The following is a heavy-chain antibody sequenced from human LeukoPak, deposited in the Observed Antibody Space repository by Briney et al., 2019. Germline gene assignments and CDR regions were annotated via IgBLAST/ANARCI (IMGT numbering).Heavy chain of an antibody. CDR2: IIPIFGTA. CDR1: GGTFSSYA. V-gene: IGHV1-69*13. CDR3: ATDLGWELHRGDAFDI. J-gene: IGHJ3*02. D-gene: IGHD1-26*01. Sequence: ASVKVSCKASGGTFSSYAISWVRQAPGQGLEWMGGIIPIFGTANYAQKFQGRVTITADESTSTAYMELSSLRSEDTAVYYCATDLGWELHRGDAFDIWGQGTMVTVSS.